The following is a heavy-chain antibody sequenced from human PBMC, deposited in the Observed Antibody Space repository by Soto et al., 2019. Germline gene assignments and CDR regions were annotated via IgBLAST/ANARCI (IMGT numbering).Heavy chain of an antibody. J-gene: IGHJ4*02. Sequence: GGSLRLSCAASGFTFSDSPIHWVRQASGKGLEWVGRIGRKAYNFATIYSESVKGRFTISRDDSLRMSYLQMNSLKTEDTAVYYCTRRRDLTAMDPLDYWGQGTLVTVSS. CDR1: GFTFSDSP. CDR3: TRRRDLTAMDPLDY. V-gene: IGHV3-73*01. D-gene: IGHD5-18*01. CDR2: IGRKAYNFAT.